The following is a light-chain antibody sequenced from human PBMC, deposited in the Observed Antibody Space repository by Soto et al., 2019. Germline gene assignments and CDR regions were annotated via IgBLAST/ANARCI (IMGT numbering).Light chain of an antibody. CDR3: QQYGSSPFT. V-gene: IGKV3D-20*01. CDR1: QSVSSSY. J-gene: IGKJ5*01. CDR2: DAS. Sequence: EIVLTQSPVTLSSSPGERGTLSCGASQSVSSSYLAWYQQKPGLAPRLLIYDASSRATGTPDRFSGSGSGTDFTLTISRLEPEDVAVYYCQQYGSSPFTFGQGTRLEIK.